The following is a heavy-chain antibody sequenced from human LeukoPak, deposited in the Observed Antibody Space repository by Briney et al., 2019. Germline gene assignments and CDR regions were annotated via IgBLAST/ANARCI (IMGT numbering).Heavy chain of an antibody. D-gene: IGHD1-26*01. Sequence: ASVKVSCKASGYTFTSYGISWVRQAPGQGLEWMGWISAYNGNTNYAQKLQGRVTMTTDTSTSTAYVELRSLRSDDTAVYYCAARSIVGANFDYWGQGTLVTVSS. CDR2: ISAYNGNT. V-gene: IGHV1-18*01. CDR3: AARSIVGANFDY. J-gene: IGHJ4*02. CDR1: GYTFTSYG.